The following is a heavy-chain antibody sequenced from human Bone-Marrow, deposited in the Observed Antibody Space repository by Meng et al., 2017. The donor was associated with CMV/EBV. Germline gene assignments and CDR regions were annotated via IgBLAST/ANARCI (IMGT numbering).Heavy chain of an antibody. Sequence: SETPSLTCAVYGGSFSDYYWSWIRQHPGKGLEWIGEINHSGSTNYNAPLKSRVTISVDTSKNQFSLKLSSVTAADTALYYCARGVSAYSSGWYLTRGSPFDYWGQGTLVTVSS. CDR1: GGSFSDYY. V-gene: IGHV4-34*01. D-gene: IGHD6-19*01. CDR3: ARGVSAYSSGWYLTRGSPFDY. CDR2: INHSGST. J-gene: IGHJ4*02.